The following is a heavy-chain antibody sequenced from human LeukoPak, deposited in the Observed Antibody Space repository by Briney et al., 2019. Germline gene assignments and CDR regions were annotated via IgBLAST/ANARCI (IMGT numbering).Heavy chain of an antibody. J-gene: IGHJ4*02. CDR1: GGSISTYY. D-gene: IGHD1-1*01. CDR3: ARANWVHDC. V-gene: IGHV4-59*01. CDR2: IYYTGST. Sequence: SETLSLTCAVSGGSISTYYWTWIRQPPGKGLEWIGYIYYTGSTNYNPSLKSRVTISVDTSKNQFSLRLSSVTAADTAVYYCARANWVHDCWGQGTLVTVSP.